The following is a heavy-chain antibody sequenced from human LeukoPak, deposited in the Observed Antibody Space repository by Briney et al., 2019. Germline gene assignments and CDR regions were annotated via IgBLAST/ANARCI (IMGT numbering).Heavy chain of an antibody. J-gene: IGHJ4*02. CDR1: VGSITISNW. Sequence: PPGTPSLTSALSVGSITISNWWSWVRQPPGKGLEWIGEIYHRVSTNYNPTLKSLVSTSVDKTTNKFSLKLSSVTAPTTALCYIARAIPYSSSFYFDYWGQGTLVTVSS. V-gene: IGHV4-4*03. CDR3: ARAIPYSSSFYFDY. D-gene: IGHD6-13*01. CDR2: IYHRVST.